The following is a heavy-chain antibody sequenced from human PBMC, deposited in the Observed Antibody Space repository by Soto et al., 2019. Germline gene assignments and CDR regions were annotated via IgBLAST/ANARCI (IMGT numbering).Heavy chain of an antibody. CDR3: ARDVEYSSSWYNWFDP. CDR1: GGSVSSGSYY. CDR2: IYYSGST. D-gene: IGHD6-13*01. V-gene: IGHV4-61*01. J-gene: IGHJ5*02. Sequence: QVQLQESGPGLVKPSETLSLTCTVSGGSVSSGSYYWSWIRQPPGKGLEWIGYIYYSGSTNYNPSLKSRVTISVDTSKNQFSLKLSSVTAADTAVYYCARDVEYSSSWYNWFDPWGQGTLVTVSS.